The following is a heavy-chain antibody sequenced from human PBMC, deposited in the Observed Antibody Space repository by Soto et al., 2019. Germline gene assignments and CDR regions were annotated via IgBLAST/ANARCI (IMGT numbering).Heavy chain of an antibody. CDR2: ISYDGSNK. Sequence: QVQLVESGGGVVQPGRSLRLSCAASGFTFSSYAMHWVRQAPGKGLEWVAVISYDGSNKYYADSVKGRFTISRDNSKNKQYLQMNSLGAEDTAVYYCAAGDTAMGWLDYWGQGTLVTVSS. D-gene: IGHD5-18*01. V-gene: IGHV3-30-3*01. CDR3: AAGDTAMGWLDY. CDR1: GFTFSSYA. J-gene: IGHJ4*02.